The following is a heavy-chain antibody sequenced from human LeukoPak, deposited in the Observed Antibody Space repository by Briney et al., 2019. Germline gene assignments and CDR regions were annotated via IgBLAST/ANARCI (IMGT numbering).Heavy chain of an antibody. CDR2: ISGSGGST. CDR3: AKDFYYGSGSYQFDY. J-gene: IGHJ4*02. CDR1: GFTFSSYA. Sequence: GGSLRLSCAASGFTFSSYAMSWVRQAPGKGLEWVSAISGSGGSTYYADSVKGRFTISGDNSKNTLYLQMNSLRAEDTAVYYCAKDFYYGSGSYQFDYWGPGTLVTVSS. D-gene: IGHD3-10*01. V-gene: IGHV3-23*01.